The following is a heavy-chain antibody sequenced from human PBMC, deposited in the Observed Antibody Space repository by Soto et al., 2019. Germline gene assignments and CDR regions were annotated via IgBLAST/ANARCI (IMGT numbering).Heavy chain of an antibody. J-gene: IGHJ5*02. CDR3: ARDLPWTTVTPPAWFDP. D-gene: IGHD4-17*01. V-gene: IGHV1-18*01. CDR1: GGTFSSYT. CDR2: IIANNGKA. Sequence: GASVKVSCKASGGTFSSYTISWVRQAPGQGLEWMGWIIANNGKANYAQKLQGRVTMTTDTSTSTAYMELRSLRSDDTAVYYCARDLPWTTVTPPAWFDPWGQGTLVTVSS.